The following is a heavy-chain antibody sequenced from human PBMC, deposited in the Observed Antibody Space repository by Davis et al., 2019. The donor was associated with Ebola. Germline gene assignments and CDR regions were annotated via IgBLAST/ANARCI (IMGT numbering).Heavy chain of an antibody. CDR1: GFTFSSYT. V-gene: IGHV3-64D*06. CDR3: ASLKRYCSGGSCYSTYGMDV. CDR2: ISSNGGST. J-gene: IGHJ6*02. D-gene: IGHD2-15*01. Sequence: GGSLRLSCSASGFTFSSYTMHWVRQAPGKGLEYVSAISSNGGSTYYADSVKGRFTISRDNSKNTLYLQMSSLRAEDTAVYYCASLKRYCSGGSCYSTYGMDVWGQGTTVTVSS.